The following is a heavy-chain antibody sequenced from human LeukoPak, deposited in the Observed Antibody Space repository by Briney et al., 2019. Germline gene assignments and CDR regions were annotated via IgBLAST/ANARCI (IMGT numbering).Heavy chain of an antibody. CDR1: GGSISSSSYY. D-gene: IGHD6-19*01. V-gene: IGHV4-39*01. CDR2: IYYSGST. CDR3: ARRVAVAGYY. J-gene: IGHJ4*02. Sequence: SETLSLTCTVCGGSISSSSYYWGWIRQPPGKGLEWIGSIYYSGSTYYNPSLKSRVTISVDTSKNQFSLKLSSVTAADTAVYYCARRVAVAGYYWGQGTLVTVSS.